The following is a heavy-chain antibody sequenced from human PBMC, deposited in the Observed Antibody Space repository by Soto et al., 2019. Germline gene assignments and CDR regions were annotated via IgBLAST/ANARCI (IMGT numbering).Heavy chain of an antibody. CDR3: ARLHSHGTYGMDV. V-gene: IGHV1-69*01. Sequence: QMHLVQSGAEVKKPGSSVKVSCKASGGSFTYTLSWVRQAPGQGLEWMGGIIPIFGTTNYAQKFQDRVTNTADESTKTAYMELNTLTSEDTAVYYCARLHSHGTYGMDVWGQGTTVTVSS. CDR1: GGSFTYT. D-gene: IGHD5-18*01. CDR2: IIPIFGTT. J-gene: IGHJ6*02.